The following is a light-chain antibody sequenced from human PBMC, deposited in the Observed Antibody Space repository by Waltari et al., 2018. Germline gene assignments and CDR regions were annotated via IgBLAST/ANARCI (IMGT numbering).Light chain of an antibody. CDR2: ATS. CDR1: ENIGSY. J-gene: IGKJ2*01. CDR3: QHTFKTPYS. Sequence: DIQMTQSPSSLSASIGDRVTITCRASENIGSYLNWYQQRPGEAPKLLIYATSTLQTEVPSRFSGSGSRTDFTLTISSLQPEDFATYYCQHTFKTPYSFGHGTKLESK. V-gene: IGKV1-39*01.